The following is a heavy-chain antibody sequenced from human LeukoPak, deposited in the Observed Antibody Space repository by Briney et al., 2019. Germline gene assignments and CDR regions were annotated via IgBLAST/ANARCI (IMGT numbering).Heavy chain of an antibody. CDR1: GYTFINYD. V-gene: IGHV1-8*01. J-gene: IGHJ3*02. CDR2: MNPNSGNT. CDR3: ARGGEGFWSGFDAFDI. D-gene: IGHD3-3*01. Sequence: ASVKVSCKASGYTFINYDINWVRQATGQGLEWMGWMNPNSGNTGYAQKFQGRVTITRNTSISTAYMELSSLRSEDTAVYYCARGGEGFWSGFDAFDIWGQGTMVTVSS.